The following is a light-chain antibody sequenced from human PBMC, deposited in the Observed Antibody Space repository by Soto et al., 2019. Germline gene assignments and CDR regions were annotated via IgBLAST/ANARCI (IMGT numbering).Light chain of an antibody. CDR1: SSDVGGYNY. Sequence: QSALTQPASVSGSPGQSLTISCTGTSSDVGGYNYVSWYQQHPDKAPKLMIFEVSNRPSGVSSRFSGSKSGNTASLTISGLQAEDEADYYCSSYTSSSTVVFGGGTKVTVL. J-gene: IGLJ2*01. V-gene: IGLV2-14*01. CDR3: SSYTSSSTVV. CDR2: EVS.